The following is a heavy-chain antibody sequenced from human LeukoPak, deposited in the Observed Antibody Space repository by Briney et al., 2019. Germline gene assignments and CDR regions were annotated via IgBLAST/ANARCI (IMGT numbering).Heavy chain of an antibody. Sequence: SETLSLTCAVSGGSISSGGYSWSWIRQPPGKGLEWIGYIYYSGSTYYNPSLKSRVTISVDTSKNQFSLKLSSVTAADTAVYYCARVPTDYYDSSGYYERGAFDIWGQGTMVTVSS. J-gene: IGHJ3*02. V-gene: IGHV4-30-4*07. CDR3: ARVPTDYYDSSGYYERGAFDI. CDR1: GGSISSGGYS. CDR2: IYYSGST. D-gene: IGHD3-22*01.